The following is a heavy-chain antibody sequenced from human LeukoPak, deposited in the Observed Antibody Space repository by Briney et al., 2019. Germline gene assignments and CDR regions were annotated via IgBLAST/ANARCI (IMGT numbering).Heavy chain of an antibody. CDR1: GYSFTKYG. CDR2: ISTYNQNR. CDR3: AGGGHDDY. V-gene: IGHV1-18*01. Sequence: ASVKVSCKASGYSFTKYGISWVRQAPGQGLEWVGWISTYNQNRNSAQKFQGRITMTTDTSTSTAYMELRSLTSDDTAVYYCAGGGHDDYWGQGTLVTVSS. J-gene: IGHJ4*02.